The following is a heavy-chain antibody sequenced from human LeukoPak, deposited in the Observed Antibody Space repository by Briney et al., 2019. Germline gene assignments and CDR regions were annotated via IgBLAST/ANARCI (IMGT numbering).Heavy chain of an antibody. CDR1: GLAFSSYA. CDR2: ISVASNT. Sequence: PGGSLRLSCAASGLAFSSYAMSWVRQAPGKGLEWVSTISVASNTFYADSVKGRFTISRDNSRNTVSPQMTSLRADDTAVYYCADYGVSGVRNNFYWGQGTLVTVSS. D-gene: IGHD3-3*01. J-gene: IGHJ4*02. V-gene: IGHV3-23*01. CDR3: ADYGVSGVRNNFY.